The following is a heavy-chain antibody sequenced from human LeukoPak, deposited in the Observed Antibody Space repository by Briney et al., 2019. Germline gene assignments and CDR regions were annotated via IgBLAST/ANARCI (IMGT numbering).Heavy chain of an antibody. CDR1: GFSVSTIY. J-gene: IGHJ4*02. Sequence: SGGSLRLSCAASGFSVSTIYMTWVRQAPGRGLEWVSLIYPAGGTYYADSVKGRFTISRDNSNNTLYLQMNSLRAEDTAVYYCARGGHSYGLDYWGQGTLVTVSS. D-gene: IGHD5-18*01. CDR3: ARGGHSYGLDY. CDR2: IYPAGGT. V-gene: IGHV3-53*01.